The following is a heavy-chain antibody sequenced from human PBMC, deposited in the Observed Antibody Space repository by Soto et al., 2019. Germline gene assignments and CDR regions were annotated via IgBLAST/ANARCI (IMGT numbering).Heavy chain of an antibody. CDR2: IYQSGST. J-gene: IGHJ4*02. D-gene: IGHD6-13*01. CDR3: ARASATIAAAAIFDY. Sequence: PSETLSLTCAVTGGAISSSKWWSWVCQPPGKGLEWIGEIYQSGSTNYNPSLESRVRMSVDKSRNQFSLKLTSVSAADTAVYYFARASATIAAAAIFDYWGQGTLVTVS. CDR1: GGAISSSKW. V-gene: IGHV4-4*02.